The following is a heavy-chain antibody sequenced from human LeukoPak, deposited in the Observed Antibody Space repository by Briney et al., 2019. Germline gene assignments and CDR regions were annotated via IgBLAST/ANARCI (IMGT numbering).Heavy chain of an antibody. CDR1: GYTFTSYD. CDR3: ARLDITMVRGVIISDYYYGMDV. CDR2: MNPNSGNT. J-gene: IGHJ6*02. D-gene: IGHD3-10*01. V-gene: IGHV1-8*01. Sequence: ASVEVSCKASGYTFTSYDINWVRQATGQGLEWMGWMNPNSGNTGYAQKFQGRVTMTRNTSISTAYMELSSLRSEDTAVYYCARLDITMVRGVIISDYYYGMDVWGQGTTVTVSS.